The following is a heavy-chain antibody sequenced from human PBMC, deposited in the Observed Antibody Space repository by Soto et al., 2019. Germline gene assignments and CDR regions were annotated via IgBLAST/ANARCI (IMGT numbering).Heavy chain of an antibody. CDR1: GGSISSNSW. CDR2: IYHNGST. Sequence: PSETLSLTCVVSGGSISSNSWWSWVRQPPGKGLEWIGEIYHNGSTNYKSSLKSRVIIKLDKSKNQFSLKMISVTAADTAVYYCARGLSSSATFYHYYGMDVWGQGTTVTVSS. CDR3: ARGLSSSATFYHYYGMDV. V-gene: IGHV4-4*02. D-gene: IGHD6-6*01. J-gene: IGHJ6*02.